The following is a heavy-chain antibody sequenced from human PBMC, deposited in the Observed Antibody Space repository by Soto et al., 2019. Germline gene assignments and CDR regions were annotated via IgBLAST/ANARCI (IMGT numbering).Heavy chain of an antibody. D-gene: IGHD1-1*01. V-gene: IGHV3-30-3*01. J-gene: IGHJ6*02. CDR3: AISGNHLGGYYYYSGMKV. CDR2: ISYDGSNK. Sequence: GVSLRLSCAASGFTFSSYAMHWVLQAPGKGLEWVAVISYDGSNKYYADSVKGRFTISRDNSKNTLYLQMNSLRAEDTAVYYCAISGNHLGGYYYYSGMKVWAKGPRSPSP. CDR1: GFTFSSYA.